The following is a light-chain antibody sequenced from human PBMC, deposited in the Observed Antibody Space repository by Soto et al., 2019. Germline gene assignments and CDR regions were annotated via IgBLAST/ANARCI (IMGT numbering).Light chain of an antibody. CDR1: SSNIGSNT. V-gene: IGLV1-44*01. CDR3: AAWDDSLDGWV. CDR2: SNN. J-gene: IGLJ3*02. Sequence: QLVLTQPPSASGTPGQRVTISCSGSSSNIGSNTVNWYQQVPGTAPKLLIYSNNQRPSGVPDRFSGSKSGTSASLAISGPQSEDEAAYYCAAWDDSLDGWVFGGGTKLTVL.